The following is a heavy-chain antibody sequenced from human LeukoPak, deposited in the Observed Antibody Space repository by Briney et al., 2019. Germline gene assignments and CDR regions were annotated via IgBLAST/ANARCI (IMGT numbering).Heavy chain of an antibody. Sequence: PGGSLRLSCTASGFTFGDYAMSWFRQAPGKGLEWVGFIRSKAYGGKTEYAASVKGRFTISRDDSKSIAYLQMNSLKTEDTAVYYCTSLRSGYHESDAFDIWGQGTMVTVSS. CDR3: TSLRSGYHESDAFDI. CDR1: GFTFGDYA. D-gene: IGHD3-22*01. CDR2: IRSKAYGGKT. V-gene: IGHV3-49*03. J-gene: IGHJ3*02.